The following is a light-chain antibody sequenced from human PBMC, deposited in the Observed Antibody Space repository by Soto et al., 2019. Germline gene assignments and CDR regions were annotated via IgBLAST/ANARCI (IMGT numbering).Light chain of an antibody. V-gene: IGLV2-14*01. CDR1: SSDVGIYNY. CDR2: EVY. Sequence: QSVLTQPASVSGSPGQSITISCTGTSSDVGIYNYVSWYQQHPGKAPKLIICEVYNRPSEVSNRFSGSKSGNTASLTISGLRPEDEADYYCTSSTTSSIWVFGGGTK. CDR3: TSSTTSSIWV. J-gene: IGLJ3*02.